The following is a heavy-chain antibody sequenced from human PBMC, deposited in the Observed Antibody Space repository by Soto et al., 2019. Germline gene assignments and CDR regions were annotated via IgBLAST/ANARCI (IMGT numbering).Heavy chain of an antibody. V-gene: IGHV4-34*01. D-gene: IGHD3-10*01. CDR2: INHSGST. CDR1: GGSFSRYY. CDR3: VRGYPQAVRGVIVEFMDV. Sequence: QVQLQQWGAGLLKPSETLSLTCAVYGGSFSRYYWSWIRQPPGKGLEWIGEINHSGSTNYNPSLKSGVTISVDTSKNQFSLKLSSVTAADTAVYYCVRGYPQAVRGVIVEFMDVWGKGTTVTVSS. J-gene: IGHJ6*03.